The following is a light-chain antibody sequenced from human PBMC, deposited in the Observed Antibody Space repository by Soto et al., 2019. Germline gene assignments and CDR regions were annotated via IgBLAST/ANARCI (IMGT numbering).Light chain of an antibody. CDR3: AAWDDSLNGVV. J-gene: IGLJ2*01. CDR2: TTN. V-gene: IGLV1-44*01. Sequence: QSVLTQPPSASGTPGQRVTISCSGSSSNIGSNTVNWYQELPGTAPKLLIYTTNQRPSGVPDRFSGPKSGTSASLTISGVQSEDEADYYCAAWDDSLNGVVFGGGTKVTVL. CDR1: SSNIGSNT.